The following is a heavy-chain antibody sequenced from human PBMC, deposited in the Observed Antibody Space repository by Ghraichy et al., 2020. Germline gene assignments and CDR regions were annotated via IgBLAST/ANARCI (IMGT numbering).Heavy chain of an antibody. CDR3: AKAWGFCSGGTCPSYKWFDP. D-gene: IGHD2-15*01. CDR2: ISGGGGNT. CDR1: GFTFSSYE. J-gene: IGHJ5*02. V-gene: IGHV3-23*01. Sequence: GGSLRLSCAASGFTFSSYEMTWVRQAPGKGLEWVSTISGGGGNTYYGDSVKGRFTVSRDNSHNTMSLQMKSLRAEDTALYYCAKAWGFCSGGTCPSYKWFDPWGPGTLVTVSS.